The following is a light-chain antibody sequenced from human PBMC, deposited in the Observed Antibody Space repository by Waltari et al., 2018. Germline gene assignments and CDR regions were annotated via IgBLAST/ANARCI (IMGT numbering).Light chain of an antibody. CDR1: SSDVGGYNY. J-gene: IGLJ2*01. CDR3: SSYRRSDIVV. V-gene: IGLV2-14*03. CDR2: DVN. Sequence: QSALTQPASVSGSPGQSITISCTGTSSDVGGYNYVTWYQHHPGKAPKIMIYDVNDLPSGVSNRFAGSKSGNTASLTIAGLQAEDEADYYCSSYRRSDIVVFGGGTKLTVL.